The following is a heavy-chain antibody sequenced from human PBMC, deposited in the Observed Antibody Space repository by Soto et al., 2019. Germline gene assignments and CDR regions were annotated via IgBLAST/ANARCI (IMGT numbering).Heavy chain of an antibody. D-gene: IGHD1-26*01. V-gene: IGHV3-33*01. CDR1: GFTFSSYG. CDR2: IWYDGSNK. Sequence: GGSLSLSCAASGFTFSSYGMHWVRQAPGKGLEWVAVIWYDGSNKYYADSVKGRFTISRDNSKNTLYLQMNSLRAEDTAVYYCARDGSARGSYYYYGMDVWGQGTTVTVSS. J-gene: IGHJ6*02. CDR3: ARDGSARGSYYYYGMDV.